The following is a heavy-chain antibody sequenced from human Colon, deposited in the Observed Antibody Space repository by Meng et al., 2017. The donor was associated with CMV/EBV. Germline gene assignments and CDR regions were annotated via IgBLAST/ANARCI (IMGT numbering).Heavy chain of an antibody. CDR2: ITTSGARI. D-gene: IGHD2-15*01. J-gene: IGHJ4*02. CDR3: AAYSKGSVY. Sequence: LSCYVVGMSFSFYSMQWARGAPGKGLEWVSSITTSGARIYYADPVKGRFTISRDNTRGTVHLQMNSLGAEDTGVYYCAAYSKGSVYWGQGTLVTVSS. CDR1: GMSFSFYS. V-gene: IGHV3-21*01.